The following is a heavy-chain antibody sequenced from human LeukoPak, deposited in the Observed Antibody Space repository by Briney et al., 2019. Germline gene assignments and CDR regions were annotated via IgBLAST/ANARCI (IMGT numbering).Heavy chain of an antibody. CDR3: ARDAGRFGELLFDY. CDR1: GGTFSGYE. D-gene: IGHD3-10*01. CDR2: IIPMFGTA. J-gene: IGHJ4*02. V-gene: IGHV1-69*05. Sequence: SVKVSCKASGGTFSGYEISWVRQAPGQGLEWMGGIIPMFGTAKYAQKFQGRVTITTDKSTSTAYMELNSLRAEDTAVYYCARDAGRFGELLFDYWGQGTLVTVSS.